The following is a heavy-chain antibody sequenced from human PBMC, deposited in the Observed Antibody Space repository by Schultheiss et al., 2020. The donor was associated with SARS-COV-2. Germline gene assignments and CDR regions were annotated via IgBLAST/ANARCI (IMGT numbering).Heavy chain of an antibody. CDR1: GGTFSSYA. V-gene: IGHV1-69*13. CDR2: IIPIFGTA. Sequence: SVKVSCKASGGTFSSYAISWVRQAPGQGLEWMGGIIPIFGTANYAQKFQGRVTITADESTSTAYMELSSLRSEDTAVYYCARGGSMVTPFEYWGQGTLVTVSS. D-gene: IGHD4/OR15-4a*01. J-gene: IGHJ4*02. CDR3: ARGGSMVTPFEY.